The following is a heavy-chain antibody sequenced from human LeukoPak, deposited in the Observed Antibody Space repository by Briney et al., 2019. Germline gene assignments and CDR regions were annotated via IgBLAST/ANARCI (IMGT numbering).Heavy chain of an antibody. Sequence: SETLSLTCTVSGGSISGYYWSWIRQPPGKGLEWIGYIFSSGSTNYNPSLKSRVTISEDTSVNQLSLKLSAVTAADTAVYYCARQYYDRSDSYSSDYWGQGTLVAVSS. D-gene: IGHD3-22*01. CDR1: GGSISGYY. CDR3: ARQYYDRSDSYSSDY. V-gene: IGHV4-59*08. J-gene: IGHJ4*02. CDR2: IFSSGST.